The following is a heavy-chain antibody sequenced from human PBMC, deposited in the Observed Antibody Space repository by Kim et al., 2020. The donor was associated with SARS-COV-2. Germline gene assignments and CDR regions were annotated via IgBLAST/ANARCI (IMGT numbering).Heavy chain of an antibody. V-gene: IGHV3-11*01. CDR2: ISSSGSTI. D-gene: IGHD3-16*02. CDR1: GFTFSDYY. Sequence: GGSLRLSCAASGFTFSDYYMSWIRQAPGKGLEWVSYISSSGSTIYYADSVKGRFTISRDNAKNTLYLQMNSLRAEDTAVYYCARVKLGELSFIDYWGEGTLVTVSS. J-gene: IGHJ4*02. CDR3: ARVKLGELSFIDY.